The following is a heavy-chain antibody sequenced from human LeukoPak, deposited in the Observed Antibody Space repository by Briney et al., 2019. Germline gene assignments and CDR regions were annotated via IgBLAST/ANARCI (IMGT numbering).Heavy chain of an antibody. CDR3: AREEYGGYFDY. V-gene: IGHV1-46*01. CDR1: GYIITTYY. D-gene: IGHD2-21*01. J-gene: IGHJ4*02. Sequence: APVNLSCKASGYIITTYYMHWVRQAPGQGLEWMGVSNPSGVGTNYAQKFQGRVTMTRDTSTSTVYMELSSLRSEDTAVYYCAREEYGGYFDYWGQGTLVSVSS. CDR2: SNPSGVGT.